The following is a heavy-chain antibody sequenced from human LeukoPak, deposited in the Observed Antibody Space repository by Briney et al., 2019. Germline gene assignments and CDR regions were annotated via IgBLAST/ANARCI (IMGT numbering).Heavy chain of an antibody. D-gene: IGHD3-10*01. Sequence: PSETLSLTCTVSGGSISSYYWSWIRQPPGKGLEWIGYIYYSGSTNYNPSLKSRVTISVDTSKNQFSLKLSSVTAADTAVYYCARWTRFRLGYYGSGRLSGFDYWGQGTLVTVSS. V-gene: IGHV4-59*01. CDR1: GGSISSYY. CDR2: IYYSGST. J-gene: IGHJ4*02. CDR3: ARWTRFRLGYYGSGRLSGFDY.